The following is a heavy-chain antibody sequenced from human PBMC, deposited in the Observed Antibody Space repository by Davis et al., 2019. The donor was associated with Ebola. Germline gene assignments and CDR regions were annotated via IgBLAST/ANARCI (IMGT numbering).Heavy chain of an antibody. V-gene: IGHV1-69*02. CDR3: ARAQFPTTSDH. Sequence: SVKVSCKTSGGTFSSHIISWVRQAPGQGLEWMGRVIPTLGIVNNAQKFQGRVTIAADKSTSTAYMELSSLRSEDTAVYYCARAQFPTTSDHWGQGTLVTVSS. CDR1: GGTFSSHI. CDR2: VIPTLGIV. D-gene: IGHD1-1*01. J-gene: IGHJ4*02.